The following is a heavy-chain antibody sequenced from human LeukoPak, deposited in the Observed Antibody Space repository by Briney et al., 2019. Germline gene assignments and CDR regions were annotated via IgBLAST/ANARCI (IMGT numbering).Heavy chain of an antibody. J-gene: IGHJ4*02. CDR3: ARGDSDYDYVY. Sequence: SETLSLTCTVSGYSISSGYYWGWIRQPPGKGLEWIGSIYHSGSTYYNPSLKSRVTISVDTSKNQFSLKLSSVTAADTAVYYCARGDSDYDYVYWGQGTLVTVSS. V-gene: IGHV4-38-2*02. CDR1: GYSISSGYY. D-gene: IGHD3-16*01. CDR2: IYHSGST.